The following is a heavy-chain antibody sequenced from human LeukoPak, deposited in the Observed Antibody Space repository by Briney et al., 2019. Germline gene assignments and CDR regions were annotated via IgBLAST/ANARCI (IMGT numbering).Heavy chain of an antibody. D-gene: IGHD3-10*01. CDR1: GFTFSSYE. J-gene: IGHJ6*04. V-gene: IGHV3-48*03. CDR3: ERDRGSGSYHPSRPDTRYYDYGMDV. Sequence: PGGSLRLSCAASGFTFSSYEMNWGRQAPGKGLEWVSYISSRGSTIYYAQSVKGRFTISRDNAKNSLYLQMNSLRAEDTAVYYCERDRGSGSYHPSRPDTRYYDYGMDVWGKGTTVTVSS. CDR2: ISSRGSTI.